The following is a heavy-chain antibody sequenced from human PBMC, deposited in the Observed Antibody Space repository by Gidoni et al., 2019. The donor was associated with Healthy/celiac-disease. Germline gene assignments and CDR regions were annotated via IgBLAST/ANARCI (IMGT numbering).Heavy chain of an antibody. CDR1: GYTFTSYG. CDR3: ARGLSIAVAGSSPAY. V-gene: IGHV1-18*01. D-gene: IGHD6-19*01. J-gene: IGHJ4*02. Sequence: QVQLVQSGVEVKKPGSSVKVPCKAFGYTFTSYGISWVPQAPGQGLGWMGWISAYNCNTNYAQKLQGRVTMTTDTSTSTAYLELGSLRSDDTAVYYCARGLSIAVAGSSPAYWGQGTLVTVSS. CDR2: ISAYNCNT.